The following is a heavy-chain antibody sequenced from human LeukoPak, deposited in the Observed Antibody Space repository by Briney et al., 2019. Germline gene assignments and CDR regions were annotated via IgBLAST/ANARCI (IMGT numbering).Heavy chain of an antibody. Sequence: PGGSLRLSCAASGFTFSRSWMSWVRQAPGKGLEWVANINLDGTETQYVDSVKGRFTISRDNAENSLYLQMNSLRADDMAVYYCGRDPCDSGGYGAFDIWGQGTVVTVSS. V-gene: IGHV3-7*01. CDR2: INLDGTET. J-gene: IGHJ3*02. CDR3: GRDPCDSGGYGAFDI. D-gene: IGHD3-22*01. CDR1: GFTFSRSW.